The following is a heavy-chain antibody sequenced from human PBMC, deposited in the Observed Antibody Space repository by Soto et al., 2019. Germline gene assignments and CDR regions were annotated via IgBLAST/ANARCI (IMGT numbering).Heavy chain of an antibody. CDR3: AKGLINGRWYAED. D-gene: IGHD6-13*01. J-gene: IGHJ4*02. CDR2: ITDSGTGK. Sequence: EVHLLESGGGLVHPGESLRLSCGASGFTFSSCVMTWVRQAPGKGLAWVSCITDSGTGKYYADSVKGRFTISRDNSKNTMYLQMNNLRAEDTGVYYCAKGLINGRWYAEDWGQGTLVTVSS. V-gene: IGHV3-23*01. CDR1: GFTFSSCV.